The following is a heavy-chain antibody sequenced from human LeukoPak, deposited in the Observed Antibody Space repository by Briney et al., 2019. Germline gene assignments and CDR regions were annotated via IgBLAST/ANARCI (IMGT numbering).Heavy chain of an antibody. J-gene: IGHJ4*02. CDR2: ITYDGTNK. CDR1: GFTFDSYA. V-gene: IGHV3-30-3*01. CDR3: ARVEYSSSPHFDY. Sequence: GRSLRLSCAASGFTFDSYALHWVRQAPGKGLEWLAIITYDGTNKYYADSVKGRFTISRDNSKNTLFLQMNSLRAEDTAVYYCARVEYSSSPHFDYWGQGILVTVSS. D-gene: IGHD6-6*01.